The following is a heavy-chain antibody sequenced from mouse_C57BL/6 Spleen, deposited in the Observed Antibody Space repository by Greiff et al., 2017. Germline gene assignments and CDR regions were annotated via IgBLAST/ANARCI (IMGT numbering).Heavy chain of an antibody. CDR1: GYAFSSYW. Sequence: VQLQQSGAELVKPGASVKISCKASGYAFSSYWMNWVKQRPGKGLEWIGQIYPGDGDTNYNGKFKGKATLTAEKSSRTAYMQLSSLTSEDSAVYFCARDAYYYGSSYYAMDYWGQGTSVTVSS. J-gene: IGHJ4*01. CDR3: ARDAYYYGSSYYAMDY. D-gene: IGHD1-1*01. CDR2: IYPGDGDT. V-gene: IGHV1-80*01.